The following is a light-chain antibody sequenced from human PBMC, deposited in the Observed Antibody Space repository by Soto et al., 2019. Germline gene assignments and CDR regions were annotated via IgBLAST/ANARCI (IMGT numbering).Light chain of an antibody. CDR2: AAS. J-gene: IGKJ1*01. Sequence: DIQMTQSPSTLSASVGDRVTITCRASQGINTFLAWYQQKPGKAPKLLIYAASSLQSGVPSRFSGSGSETHFTLTISSLQPEDFATYSCQQSYSTTWTFGQGTKVDIK. V-gene: IGKV1-39*01. CDR3: QQSYSTTWT. CDR1: QGINTF.